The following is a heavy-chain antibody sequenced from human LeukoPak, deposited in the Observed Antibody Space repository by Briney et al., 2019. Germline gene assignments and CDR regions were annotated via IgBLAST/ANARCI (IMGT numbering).Heavy chain of an antibody. CDR3: ARTVRDSYDRGRRAPIWDYYYYYMDV. V-gene: IGHV1-69*05. D-gene: IGHD3-22*01. CDR1: GGTFSSYA. J-gene: IGHJ6*03. Sequence: GASVKVSCKASGGTFSSYAISWVRQAPGQGLEWMGGIIPIFGTANYAQKFQGRVTITTDESTSTAYMELSSLRSEDTAVYYCARTVRDSYDRGRRAPIWDYYYYYMDVWGKGTTVTVSS. CDR2: IIPIFGTA.